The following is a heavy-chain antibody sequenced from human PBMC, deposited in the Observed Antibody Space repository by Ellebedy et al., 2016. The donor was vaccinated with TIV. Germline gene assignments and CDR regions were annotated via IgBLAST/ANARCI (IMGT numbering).Heavy chain of an antibody. CDR1: GYTFTSYY. CDR2: INPSGGST. J-gene: IGHJ6*02. CDR3: AREVVGATYYYGMDV. D-gene: IGHD1-26*01. V-gene: IGHV1-46*01. Sequence: ASVKVSCXASGYTFTSYYMHWVRQAPGHGLEWMGIINPSGGSTSYAQKFQGRVTMTRDTSTSTVYMELSSLRSEDTAVYYCAREVVGATYYYGMDVWGQGTTVTVSS.